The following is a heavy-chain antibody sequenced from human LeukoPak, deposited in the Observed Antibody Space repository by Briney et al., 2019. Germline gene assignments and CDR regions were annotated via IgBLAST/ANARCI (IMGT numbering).Heavy chain of an antibody. Sequence: PSETLSLTCTVSGGSISSYYWSWIRQPAGKGLEWIGRIYTSGRTNYTPSLKSRVTMSVDTSKNQFSLKLSSVTAADTAVYYCARDGRGSGFPYYYYGMDVWGQGTTVTVSS. CDR2: IYTSGRT. J-gene: IGHJ6*02. D-gene: IGHD3-10*01. CDR3: ARDGRGSGFPYYYYGMDV. V-gene: IGHV4-4*07. CDR1: GGSISSYY.